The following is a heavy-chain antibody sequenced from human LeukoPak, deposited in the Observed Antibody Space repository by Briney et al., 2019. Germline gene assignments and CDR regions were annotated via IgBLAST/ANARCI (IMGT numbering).Heavy chain of an antibody. CDR3: ATLRRSGWYIGD. V-gene: IGHV1-2*02. D-gene: IGHD6-19*01. CDR2: INPYSGGT. CDR1: GYTFTDYY. J-gene: IGHJ4*02. Sequence: ASVQVSCKASGYTFTDYYIHWVRQAPGPGLEWMGWINPYSGGTNYAEKFQGRVTMTRDTSITTAYMELSSLRSDDTAIYYCATLRRSGWYIGDWGQGTLVTVSS.